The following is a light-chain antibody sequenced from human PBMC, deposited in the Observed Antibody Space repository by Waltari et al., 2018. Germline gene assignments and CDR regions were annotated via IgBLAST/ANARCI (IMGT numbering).Light chain of an antibody. CDR1: QSVYSSY. J-gene: IGKJ2*01. Sequence: EIVLTQSPGTLSLSPGERATLSCRASQSVYSSYFAWYQQKPGQAPMLLIYGSSNRATGIPDRFSGSGSGTDFALTISRLEPEDFALYYCQQYGTSPYTFGQGTKLEV. CDR2: GSS. V-gene: IGKV3-20*01. CDR3: QQYGTSPYT.